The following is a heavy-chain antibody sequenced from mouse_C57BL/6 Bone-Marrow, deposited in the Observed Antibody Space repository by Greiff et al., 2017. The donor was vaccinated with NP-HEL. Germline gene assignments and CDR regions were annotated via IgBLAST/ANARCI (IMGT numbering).Heavy chain of an antibody. CDR2: IYPSDSET. V-gene: IGHV1-61*01. D-gene: IGHD2-3*01. CDR3: ARREGNGYYWFAY. Sequence: QVQLQQPGAELVRPGSSVKLSCKASGYTFTSYWMDWVKQRPGQGLEWIGNIYPSDSETHYNQKFKDKATLTVDKSSSTAYMQLSSLTSEDSAVYYCARREGNGYYWFAYWGQGTLVTVSA. J-gene: IGHJ3*01. CDR1: GYTFTSYW.